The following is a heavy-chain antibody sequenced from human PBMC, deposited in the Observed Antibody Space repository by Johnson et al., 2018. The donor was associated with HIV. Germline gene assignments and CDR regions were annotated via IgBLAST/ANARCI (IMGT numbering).Heavy chain of an antibody. CDR1: GFTFSHAW. CDR3: TTDGLWFGDPSFDI. Sequence: VQLVESGGGLVKPGGSLRLSCAASGFTFSHAWMTWVRQAPGKGLEWVGRIKSRSDGGAPDHAAPVKGRFTISRDDSKNTLYLQMNSLKVEDTAVYYCTTDGLWFGDPSFDIWGQGTVVTVSS. V-gene: IGHV3-15*01. CDR2: IKSRSDGGAP. J-gene: IGHJ3*02. D-gene: IGHD3-10*01.